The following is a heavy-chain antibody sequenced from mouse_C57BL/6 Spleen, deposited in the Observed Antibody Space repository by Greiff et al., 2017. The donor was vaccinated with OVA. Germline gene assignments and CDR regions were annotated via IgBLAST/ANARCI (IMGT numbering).Heavy chain of an antibody. CDR1: GYTFTDYE. CDR3: TRRDGYGNYWFAY. CDR2: IDPETGGT. V-gene: IGHV1-15*01. J-gene: IGHJ3*01. Sequence: QVQLQQSGAELVRHGASVTPSFNSSGYTFTDYEMHWVKQTPVHGLEWIGAIDPETGGTAYNQKFKGKAILTADKSSSTAYMELRSLTSEDSAVYYCTRRDGYGNYWFAYWGQGTLVTVSA. D-gene: IGHD2-1*01.